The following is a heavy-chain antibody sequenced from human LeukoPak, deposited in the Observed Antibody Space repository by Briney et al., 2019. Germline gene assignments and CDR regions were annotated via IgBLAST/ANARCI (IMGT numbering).Heavy chain of an antibody. V-gene: IGHV3-48*03. CDR2: ISSSGSTI. CDR3: AELGITMIGGV. J-gene: IGHJ6*04. CDR1: GFTFSSYE. Sequence: GGSLRLSCAASGFTFSSYEMNWVRQAPGKGLEWVSYISSSGSTIYYADSVKGRFTISRDNAKDSLYLQMNSLRAEDTAVYYCAELGITMIGGVWGKGTTVTVSS. D-gene: IGHD3-10*02.